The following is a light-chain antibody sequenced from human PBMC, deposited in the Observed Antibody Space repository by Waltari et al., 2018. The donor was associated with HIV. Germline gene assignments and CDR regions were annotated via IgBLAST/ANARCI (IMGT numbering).Light chain of an antibody. CDR2: GND. CDR1: RSNIGSNS. V-gene: IGLV1-44*01. J-gene: IGLJ2*01. CDR3: SAWDDNLNAL. Sequence: QSVLIQPPSASGTPGQRVTIPCSGRRSNIGSNSVNWYPQFPGTAPKLLIFGNDRRPSGVPDRFSGSKSGTSASLVINGLQPEDEADYYCSAWDDNLNALFGGGTKLTVL.